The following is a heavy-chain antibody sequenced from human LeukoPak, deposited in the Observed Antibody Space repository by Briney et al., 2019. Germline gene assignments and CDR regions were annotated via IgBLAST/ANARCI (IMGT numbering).Heavy chain of an antibody. Sequence: PETPCDSRAVSGVSISRTTHYWGWIRQPPGKGLEWIGTIYDSGNTNYNPSLRSRLTISVDTSRNQFSLKLSSVTAADTAVYYCARHDCDSLRCSVYCLDYWGQGTLVTVSS. J-gene: IGHJ4*02. D-gene: IGHD2/OR15-2a*01. CDR1: GVSISRTTHY. V-gene: IGHV4-39*01. CDR3: ARHDCDSLRCSVYCLDY. CDR2: IYDSGNT.